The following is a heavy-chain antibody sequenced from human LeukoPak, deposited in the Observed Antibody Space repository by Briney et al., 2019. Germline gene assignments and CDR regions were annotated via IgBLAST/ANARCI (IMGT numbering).Heavy chain of an antibody. CDR3: AREQGGGYDA. D-gene: IGHD5-12*01. Sequence: GRSLRLSCAASGFTFSSYGMHRVRQAPGKGLEWVAVIWYDGSNEYYADSVKGRFTISRDNSKNTLYLQMSSLRADDTAVYYCAREQGGGYDAWGQGTLVTVSS. CDR2: IWYDGSNE. V-gene: IGHV3-33*01. J-gene: IGHJ5*02. CDR1: GFTFSSYG.